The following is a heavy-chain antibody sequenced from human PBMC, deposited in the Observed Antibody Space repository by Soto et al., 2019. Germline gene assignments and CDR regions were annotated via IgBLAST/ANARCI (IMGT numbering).Heavy chain of an antibody. Sequence: EVQLLESGGDLVQPGGSLRLSCAASGFTFGDFAMNWVRQAPGKGLEWVLGITGGGDYTFYADSVKGRFTISRVQSKNTRYLQMNSLRAEDTALYYCVKTIAGKTTNVAYCYFDLCGRGTLVTVSS. J-gene: IGHJ2*01. V-gene: IGHV3-23*01. D-gene: IGHD2-8*01. CDR3: VKTIAGKTTNVAYCYFDL. CDR1: GFTFGDFA. CDR2: ITGGGDYT.